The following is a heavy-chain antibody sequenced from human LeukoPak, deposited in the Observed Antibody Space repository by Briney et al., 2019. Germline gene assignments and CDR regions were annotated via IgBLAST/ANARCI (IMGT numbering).Heavy chain of an antibody. V-gene: IGHV3-30*04. CDR1: GFSFSSYA. J-gene: IGHJ4*02. Sequence: PGRSLRLSCAASGFSFSSYAIHWVRQAPGKGLQWVAVISFDGSETYYADSVKGRFTISRDNSKNTLYLQMNSLRAEDTAVYYCAKVTYGSGTYGAFDSWGQGTLVTVSS. CDR2: ISFDGSET. CDR3: AKVTYGSGTYGAFDS. D-gene: IGHD3-10*01.